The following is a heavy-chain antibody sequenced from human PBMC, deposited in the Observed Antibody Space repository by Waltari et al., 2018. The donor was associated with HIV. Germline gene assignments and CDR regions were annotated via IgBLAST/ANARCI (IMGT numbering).Heavy chain of an antibody. CDR3: ATLNRGGGFDS. CDR1: GGSFSEYY. D-gene: IGHD2-15*01. J-gene: IGHJ4*02. CDR2: INHREST. Sequence: QVHLQQWGAGLLKPSETLSLTCAVYGGSFSEYYWTWIRQPPGKGLEWIGEINHRESTDYSPSLRSRLTISVDSSKNQCSLKLTSVTAADTAVYYCATLNRGGGFDSWGQGVLVTVSA. V-gene: IGHV4-34*01.